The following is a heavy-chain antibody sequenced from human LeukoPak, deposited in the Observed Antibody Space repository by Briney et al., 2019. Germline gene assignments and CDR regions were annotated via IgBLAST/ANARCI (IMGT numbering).Heavy chain of an antibody. V-gene: IGHV5-51*01. D-gene: IGHD3-16*02. CDR2: IYPGDSDT. Sequence: GESLKISCKGSGCSFTSYWIGWVRQMPGKGLEWMGIIYPGDSDTRYSPSFQGQVTISADKSISTAYLQWSSLKASDTAMYYCARQLAFGGVIPNDAFDIWGQGTMVTVSS. CDR1: GCSFTSYW. CDR3: ARQLAFGGVIPNDAFDI. J-gene: IGHJ3*02.